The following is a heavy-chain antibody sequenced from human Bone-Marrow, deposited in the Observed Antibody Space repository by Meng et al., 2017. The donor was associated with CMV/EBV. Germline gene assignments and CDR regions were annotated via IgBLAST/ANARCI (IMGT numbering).Heavy chain of an antibody. CDR3: KKDPGRITIFGVVNFLEHY. J-gene: IGHJ4*02. CDR2: IKQDGSEK. CDR1: GFTFSSYW. Sequence: GGSLRLSCAASGFTFSSYWMSWVRQAPGKGLEWVANIKQDGSEKYYVDSVKGRFTISRDNSKNTLHLQMNSLRAEDTAVYYCKKDPGRITIFGVVNFLEHYWGQGTLVTVSS. D-gene: IGHD3-3*01. V-gene: IGHV3-7*01.